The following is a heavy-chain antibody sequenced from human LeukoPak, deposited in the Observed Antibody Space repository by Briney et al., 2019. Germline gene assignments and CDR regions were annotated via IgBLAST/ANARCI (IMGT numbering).Heavy chain of an antibody. J-gene: IGHJ4*02. D-gene: IGHD2-21*02. CDR1: GFTFSSYG. CDR2: ICYDGSNK. CDR3: ASDYGGKCGGDCYSGFRY. Sequence: PGGSLRLSCAASGFTFSSYGMHWVRQAPGKGLEWVAVICYDGSNKYYADSVKGRFTIYRDTSKNTLYLQMNSLRAEDTAVYCCASDYGGKCGGDCYSGFRYWGQGTLVTVSS. V-gene: IGHV3-33*01.